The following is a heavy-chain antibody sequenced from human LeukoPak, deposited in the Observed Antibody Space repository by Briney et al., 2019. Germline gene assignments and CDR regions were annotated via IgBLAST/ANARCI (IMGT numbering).Heavy chain of an antibody. V-gene: IGHV3-23*01. CDR3: AKDVRVDGDYFFDL. Sequence: GGSLRLSCAASGFTFSSYAMSWVRQAPGKGLEWVSAISGSGGSTYYADSAKGRFTISRDNSKNTLYLQMNSLRAEDTAVYYCAKDVRVDGDYFFDLWGRGTLVTVSS. J-gene: IGHJ2*01. CDR1: GFTFSSYA. D-gene: IGHD4-17*01. CDR2: ISGSGGST.